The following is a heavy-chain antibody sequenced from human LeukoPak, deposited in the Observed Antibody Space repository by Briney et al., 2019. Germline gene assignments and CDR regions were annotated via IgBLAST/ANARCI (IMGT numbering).Heavy chain of an antibody. J-gene: IGHJ4*02. CDR1: GFTVSSNY. CDR2: ISGSGGST. CDR3: AKDITYYDFDG. Sequence: GGSLRLSCAASGFTVSSNYMSWVRQAPGKGLEWVSAISGSGGSTYYADSVKGRFTISRDNSKNTLYLQMNSLRAEDTAVYYCAKDITYYDFDGWGQGTLVTVSS. D-gene: IGHD3-3*01. V-gene: IGHV3-23*01.